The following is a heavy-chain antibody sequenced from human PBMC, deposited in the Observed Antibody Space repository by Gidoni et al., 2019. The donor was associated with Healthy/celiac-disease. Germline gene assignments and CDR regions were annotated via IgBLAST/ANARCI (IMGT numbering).Heavy chain of an antibody. CDR1: GFTFSSYA. CDR3: AREYYDFWSGNWWSFDI. Sequence: QVQLVESGGGAAQPGRSLRLSCAAYGFTFSSYAMHWVRQAPGKGLEWVAVISYDGSNKYYADSVKGRFNISRDNSKNTLYLQMNSLRAEDTAVYYCAREYYDFWSGNWWSFDIWGQGTMVTVSS. V-gene: IGHV3-30*04. J-gene: IGHJ3*02. D-gene: IGHD3-3*01. CDR2: ISYDGSNK.